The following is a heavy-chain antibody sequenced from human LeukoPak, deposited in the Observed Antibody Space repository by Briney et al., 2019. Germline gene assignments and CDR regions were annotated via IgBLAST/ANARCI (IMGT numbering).Heavy chain of an antibody. CDR2: VSYDETNK. V-gene: IGHV3-30-3*02. J-gene: IGHJ6*02. Sequence: GGSLRLSCAASGFTFNSYAMHWVRQAPGKGLEWVAVVSYDETNKFYADSVKGRFTISRDNSKNTLYLQMNSLRAEDTAVYYCAKISSYYGSGSYYKGLDVWGQGTTVTVSS. CDR3: AKISSYYGSGSYYKGLDV. D-gene: IGHD3-10*01. CDR1: GFTFNSYA.